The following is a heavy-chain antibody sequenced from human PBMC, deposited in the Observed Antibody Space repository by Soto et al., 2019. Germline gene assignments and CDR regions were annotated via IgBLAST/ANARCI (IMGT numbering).Heavy chain of an antibody. D-gene: IGHD3-22*01. CDR2: IYYSGST. CDR3: ARGLNGYYYDSSGYWISGFDY. CDR1: GGSISRYY. J-gene: IGHJ4*02. V-gene: IGHV4-59*01. Sequence: SETLSLTCTVSGGSISRYYWSWSRQPPGKGLEWIGYIYYSGSTNYNPSLKSRVTISVDTSKNQFSLKLSSVTAADTAVYYCARGLNGYYYDSSGYWISGFDYWGQGTLVTVSS.